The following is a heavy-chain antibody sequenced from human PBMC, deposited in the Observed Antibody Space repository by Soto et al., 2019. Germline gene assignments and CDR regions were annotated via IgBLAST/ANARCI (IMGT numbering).Heavy chain of an antibody. Sequence: SETLSLTCTVSGGSISSSSYYWGWIRQPPGKGLEWIGSIYYSGSTYYNPSLKSRVTISVDTSKNQFSLKLSSVTAADTAVYYCARQSRTYYYYYYGMDVWGQGTTVTVSS. V-gene: IGHV4-39*01. J-gene: IGHJ6*02. CDR3: ARQSRTYYYYYYGMDV. CDR1: GGSISSSSYY. CDR2: IYYSGST.